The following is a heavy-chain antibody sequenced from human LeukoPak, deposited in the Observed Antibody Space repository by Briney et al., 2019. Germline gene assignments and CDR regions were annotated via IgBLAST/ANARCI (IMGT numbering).Heavy chain of an antibody. Sequence: SETLSLTCAVSGGSFSLYYWSWTRQPPGRGLEWIGEINHSGSTNYNPPLKSRATISVDTSKNQISLKLNSVTAADTAVYYCARGNHYGDFFDYWGQGTLVTVSS. CDR2: INHSGST. V-gene: IGHV4-34*01. J-gene: IGHJ4*02. CDR3: ARGNHYGDFFDY. CDR1: GGSFSLYY. D-gene: IGHD4-17*01.